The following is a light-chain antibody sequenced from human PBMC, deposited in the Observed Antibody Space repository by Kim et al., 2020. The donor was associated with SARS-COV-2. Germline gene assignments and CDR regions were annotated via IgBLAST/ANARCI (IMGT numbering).Light chain of an antibody. CDR2: YDS. CDR1: NIGSKS. Sequence: APGKTAGITCGGNNIGSKSVQWYQQKPGQAPVLLIFYDSDRPSGISERFSGSNSGNTATLTINRVEAGDEADYYCQVWDSGSDHYVFGSGTKVTVL. J-gene: IGLJ1*01. V-gene: IGLV3-21*04. CDR3: QVWDSGSDHYV.